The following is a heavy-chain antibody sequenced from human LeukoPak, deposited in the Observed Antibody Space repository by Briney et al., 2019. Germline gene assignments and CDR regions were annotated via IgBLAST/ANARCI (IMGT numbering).Heavy chain of an antibody. CDR3: ARDLSYGSGEF. J-gene: IGHJ4*02. V-gene: IGHV3-33*01. Sequence: GGSLRLSCAGSGFTFSHYGVYWVRQAPGKGLEWVAAIWHDGSKQLYRDAVKGRFTISRDDSKNTVFLQMNSLRAEDTAVYFCARDLSYGSGEFWGQGTLVTVSS. CDR1: GFTFSHYG. CDR2: IWHDGSKQ. D-gene: IGHD3-10*01.